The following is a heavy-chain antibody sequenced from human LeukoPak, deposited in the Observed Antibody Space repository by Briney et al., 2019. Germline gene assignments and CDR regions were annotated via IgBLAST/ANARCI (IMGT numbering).Heavy chain of an antibody. CDR3: ARQASSSWYLYYYYYMDV. D-gene: IGHD6-13*01. CDR2: IYYSGST. J-gene: IGHJ6*03. Sequence: SETLSLTCTVSGGSISSSSYYWGWIRQPPGKGLEWIGSIYYSGSTYYNPSLKSRVTISVDTSKNQFSLKLSSVTAADTAVYYCARQASSSWYLYYYYYMDVWGKGTTVTISS. V-gene: IGHV4-39*01. CDR1: GGSISSSSYY.